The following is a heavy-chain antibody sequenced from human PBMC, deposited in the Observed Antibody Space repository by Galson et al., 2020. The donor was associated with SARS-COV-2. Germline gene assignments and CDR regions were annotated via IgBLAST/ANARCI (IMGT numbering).Heavy chain of an antibody. CDR3: AKVYDVTMVVAAAFGY. CDR1: GFTFSSFG. V-gene: IGHV3-23*01. Sequence: GGSLRLTCAASGFTFSSFGMNWVRQAPGKGLEWVAAISGPGGNTYYEDSVKGRFTISTDNPKNTLYLQMNSLRAADTALYYCAKVYDVTMVVAAAFGYWGQGTLLTVSS. CDR2: ISGPGGNT. J-gene: IGHJ4*02. D-gene: IGHD3-22*01.